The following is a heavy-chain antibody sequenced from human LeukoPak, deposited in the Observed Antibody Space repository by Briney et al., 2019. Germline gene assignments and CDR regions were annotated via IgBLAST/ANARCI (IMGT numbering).Heavy chain of an antibody. CDR1: GYTFTGYY. D-gene: IGHD6-19*01. CDR3: AREKQWLDAFDI. J-gene: IGHJ3*02. V-gene: IGHV1-2*02. Sequence: ASVKVSCKASGYTFTGYYMHWVRQAPGRGLEWMGWINPNSGGTNYAQKFQGRVTMTRDTSISTAYMELSRLRSDDTAVYYCAREKQWLDAFDIWGQGTMVTVSS. CDR2: INPNSGGT.